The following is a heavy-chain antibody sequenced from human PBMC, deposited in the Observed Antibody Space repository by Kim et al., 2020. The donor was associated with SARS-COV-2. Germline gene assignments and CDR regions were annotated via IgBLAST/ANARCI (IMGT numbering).Heavy chain of an antibody. V-gene: IGHV2-70*11. CDR2: IDWDDDK. CDR3: GRIPYSSGCLDY. Sequence: SGPTLVNPTQTLTLTCTFSGFSLSTSGMCVSWIRQPPGKALEWLARIDWDDDKYYSTSLKTRLTISKHTSKNQVVLTMTNMDPVDTATYYCGRIPYSSGCLDYWGQGTLGTVFS. CDR1: GFSLSTSGMC. J-gene: IGHJ4*02. D-gene: IGHD6-19*01.